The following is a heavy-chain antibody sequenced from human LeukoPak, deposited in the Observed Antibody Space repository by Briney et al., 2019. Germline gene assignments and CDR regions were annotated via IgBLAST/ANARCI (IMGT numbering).Heavy chain of an antibody. CDR1: GYTFTSYG. J-gene: IGHJ4*02. V-gene: IGHV1-18*01. CDR2: ISAYNGNT. D-gene: IGHD6-13*01. Sequence: ASVKVSCKASGYTFTSYGISWVRQAPGQGLEWMGWISAYNGNTNYARKLQGRVTMTTDTSTSTAYMELRSLRSDDTAVYYCARDTPLYSSSWYADYWGQGTLVTVSS. CDR3: ARDTPLYSSSWYADY.